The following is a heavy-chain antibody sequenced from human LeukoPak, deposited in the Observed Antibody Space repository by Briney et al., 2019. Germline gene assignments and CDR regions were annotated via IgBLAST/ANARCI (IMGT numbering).Heavy chain of an antibody. V-gene: IGHV3-30*03. D-gene: IGHD5-24*01. CDR2: ILSDGSKQ. CDR1: GFTFSTYN. Sequence: PGRSLRLSCAASGFTFSTYNMHWVRQAPGKGLEWVAVILSDGSKQYYADSVKGRSTIARDNSKNTVYLQMNSLRAEDTAVFYCMATPIDHWGQGSLVTVSS. J-gene: IGHJ4*02. CDR3: MATPIDH.